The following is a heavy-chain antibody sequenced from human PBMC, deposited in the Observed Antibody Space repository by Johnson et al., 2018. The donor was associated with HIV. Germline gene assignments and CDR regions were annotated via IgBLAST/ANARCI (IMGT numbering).Heavy chain of an antibody. Sequence: MQLVESGGGLVQPGGSLRLSCAASGFTVSSNYMSWVRQAPGKGLEWVSVIYSGGSTIYYADSVKGRFTISRDNAKNSLYLQMNSLSAEDAAVYYCAREMSTIRGYAFDIWGQGTMVTVSS. CDR2: IYSGGSTI. D-gene: IGHD5-24*01. CDR3: AREMSTIRGYAFDI. V-gene: IGHV3-66*02. CDR1: GFTVSSNY. J-gene: IGHJ3*02.